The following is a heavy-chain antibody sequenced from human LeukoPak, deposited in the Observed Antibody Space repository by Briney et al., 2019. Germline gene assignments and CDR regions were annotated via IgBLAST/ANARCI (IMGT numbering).Heavy chain of an antibody. CDR1: GVSVSNNY. V-gene: IGHV3-23*01. Sequence: PGGSLRLSCAVSGVSVSNNYVVWVRQAPGKGLEWVSAISGSGGSTYYADSVKGRFTISRDNSKNTLYLQMNSLRAEDTAVYYCAKDRPDYDSSGYSAFDLWGRGTLVTVSS. CDR2: ISGSGGST. D-gene: IGHD3-22*01. CDR3: AKDRPDYDSSGYSAFDL. J-gene: IGHJ2*01.